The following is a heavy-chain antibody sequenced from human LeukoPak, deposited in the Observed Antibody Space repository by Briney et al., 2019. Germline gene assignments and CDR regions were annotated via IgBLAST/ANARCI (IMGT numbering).Heavy chain of an antibody. D-gene: IGHD1-26*01. V-gene: IGHV3-23*01. CDR1: GFTFSSYA. Sequence: GRSLRLSCAASGFTFSSYAMSWVRQAPGKGLEWVSAISGSGGSTYYADSVKGRFTISRDNSKNTLYLQMNSLRAEDTAVYYCAKSPSGSPYYFDYWGQGALVTVSS. J-gene: IGHJ4*02. CDR2: ISGSGGST. CDR3: AKSPSGSPYYFDY.